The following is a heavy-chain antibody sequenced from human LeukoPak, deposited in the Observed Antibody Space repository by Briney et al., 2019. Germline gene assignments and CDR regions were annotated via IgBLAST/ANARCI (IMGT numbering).Heavy chain of an antibody. Sequence: GGSLRLSCAVSGLALSNVWMNWVRQAPGKGLEWVGRIRSRGDGSTTDFAAPVKGRFTISRDDSKNTLYLQMNSLTSEDTAVYYCSQGSAQYFDYWGQGTLVTVSS. V-gene: IGHV3-15*07. D-gene: IGHD2-15*01. CDR2: IRSRGDGSTT. CDR3: SQGSAQYFDY. CDR1: GLALSNVW. J-gene: IGHJ4*02.